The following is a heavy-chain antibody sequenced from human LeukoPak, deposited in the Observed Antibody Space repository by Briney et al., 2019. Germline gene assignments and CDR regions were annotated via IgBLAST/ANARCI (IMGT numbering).Heavy chain of an antibody. CDR2: ILPIFGTA. J-gene: IGHJ4*02. CDR1: GGTFSSYA. Sequence: ASVKVSCKASGGTFSSYAISWVRQAPRQWLEWMGVILPIFGTANYAQKFQGRVTITADESTRTAYMELSSLRSEDTAVYYCARGPYSGSYDYYFDYWGQGTLVTVSS. D-gene: IGHD1-26*01. CDR3: ARGPYSGSYDYYFDY. V-gene: IGHV1-69*13.